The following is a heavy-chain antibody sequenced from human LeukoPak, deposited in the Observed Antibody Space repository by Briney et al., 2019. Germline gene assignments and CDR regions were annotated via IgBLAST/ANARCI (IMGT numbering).Heavy chain of an antibody. Sequence: ASVKVSSKPSGYTFTIYDINWVRQAPGQGREWMGWMNPKSGNTGYAQTFQGTVTITRNTTTSTAYMDMSSPRAPDTALYYSARCRLRYFVWLLSSYYYYMDVGGKGTTVTISS. CDR1: GYTFTIYD. V-gene: IGHV1-8*01. D-gene: IGHD3-9*01. CDR3: ARCRLRYFVWLLSSYYYYMDV. CDR2: MNPKSGNT. J-gene: IGHJ6*03.